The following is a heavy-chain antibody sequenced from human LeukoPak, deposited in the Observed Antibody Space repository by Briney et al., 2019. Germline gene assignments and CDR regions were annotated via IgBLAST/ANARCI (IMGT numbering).Heavy chain of an antibody. CDR3: ARRLTKSGSTSIDY. CDR1: GGSISSSSYY. CDR2: IYYSGTT. Sequence: PSETLSLTCSVSGGSISSSSYYWGWIRQPPGKGLEWLGSIYYSGTTYYNPSLKGRVTIAVDTSKNQFSLRLISVSAADTAVYYCARRLTKSGSTSIDYWGQGTLVTVSS. V-gene: IGHV4-39*01. J-gene: IGHJ4*02. D-gene: IGHD5-12*01.